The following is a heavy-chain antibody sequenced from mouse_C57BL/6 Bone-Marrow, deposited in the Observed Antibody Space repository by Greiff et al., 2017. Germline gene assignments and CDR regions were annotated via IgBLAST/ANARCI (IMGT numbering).Heavy chain of an antibody. D-gene: IGHD1-1*01. CDR1: GYTFTSYW. J-gene: IGHJ4*01. V-gene: IGHV1-50*01. Sequence: QVQLQQPGAELVKPGASVKLSCKASGYTFTSYWMQWVKQRPGQGLEWIGEIDPSDSYTNYNQKFKGKAPLTVDTSSSTAYMQLSSLTSEDSAVYYCAREVYGSSPYYAMDYWGQGTSVTVSS. CDR2: IDPSDSYT. CDR3: AREVYGSSPYYAMDY.